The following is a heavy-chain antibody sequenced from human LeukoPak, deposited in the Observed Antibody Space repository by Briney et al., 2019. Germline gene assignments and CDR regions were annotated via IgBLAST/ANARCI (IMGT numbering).Heavy chain of an antibody. CDR2: ISLAGQT. V-gene: IGHV4/OR15-8*02. CDR3: SRESGPFCPFGY. J-gene: IGHJ4*02. Sequence: SETLSLTCGVSGGSISGTNWWSWVRPPPGEGLEWIGEISLAGQTNYNPSLNGRVTMSLDKSSNQLSLHLTSVTAADTATYFCSRESGPFCPFGYWGQGTLVIVSS. D-gene: IGHD1-26*01. CDR1: GGSISGTNW.